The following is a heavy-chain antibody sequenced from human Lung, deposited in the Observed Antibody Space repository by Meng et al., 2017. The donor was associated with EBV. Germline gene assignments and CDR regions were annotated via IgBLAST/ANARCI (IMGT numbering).Heavy chain of an antibody. CDR2: INPSSGGT. D-gene: IGHD2-21*02. CDR3: ARSIFSNDFFN. Sequence: QVQLVQSGAEGKKPGASVKVSCNAAGYMFTDYYMHWVRQAPGQGLAWMGRINPSSGGTDYAQKFQGRVTMTRDTSISTAYMELTSLRSDDTAIYYCARSIFSNDFFNWGQGTLVTVSS. V-gene: IGHV1-2*06. CDR1: GYMFTDYY. J-gene: IGHJ4*02.